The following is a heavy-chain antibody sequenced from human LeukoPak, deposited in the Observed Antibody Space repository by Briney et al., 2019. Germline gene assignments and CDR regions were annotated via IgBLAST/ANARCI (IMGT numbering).Heavy chain of an antibody. Sequence: WASVKVSCKASGYTFTGYYLHWVRQAPGQGLEWMGWINPKSGGTKYAQSFQGRVTMTRDTSITAAYLDLSSLRSDDTAVYYCARDSIAAAGESFDYWGQGTLVTVSS. CDR2: INPKSGGT. CDR1: GYTFTGYY. D-gene: IGHD6-13*01. CDR3: ARDSIAAAGESFDY. V-gene: IGHV1-2*02. J-gene: IGHJ4*02.